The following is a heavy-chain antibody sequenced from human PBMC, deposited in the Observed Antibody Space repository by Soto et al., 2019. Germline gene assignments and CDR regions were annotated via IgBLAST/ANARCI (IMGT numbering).Heavy chain of an antibody. V-gene: IGHV3-23*01. CDR2: ISGSGGST. Sequence: PGGSLRLSCAASGFTFSSYAMSWVRQAPGKGLEWVSAISGSGGSTYYADSVKGRFTISRDNSKNTLYLKMNSLRAEDTAVYYCAKSPYPGTTVWFDPWGQGTLVTVSS. D-gene: IGHD1-7*01. CDR3: AKSPYPGTTVWFDP. CDR1: GFTFSSYA. J-gene: IGHJ5*02.